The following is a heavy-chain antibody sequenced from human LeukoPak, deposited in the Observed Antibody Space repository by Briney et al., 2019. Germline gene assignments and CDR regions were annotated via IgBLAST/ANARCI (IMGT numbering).Heavy chain of an antibody. V-gene: IGHV4-59*01. Sequence: SETLSLTCTVSGGSISSYYWSWIRQPPGKGLEWIGYIYYSGSTNYNPSLKSRVTISVDTSKNQFSLKLSSVTAADTAVYYCARKRWLHGSFDYWGQGTLVTVSS. CDR3: ARKRWLHGSFDY. J-gene: IGHJ4*02. D-gene: IGHD5-24*01. CDR2: IYYSGST. CDR1: GGSISSYY.